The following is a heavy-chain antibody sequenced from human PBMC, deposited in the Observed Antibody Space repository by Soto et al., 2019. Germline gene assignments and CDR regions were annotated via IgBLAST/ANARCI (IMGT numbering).Heavy chain of an antibody. CDR2: IYYSGST. D-gene: IGHD2-21*02. Sequence: QLQLQESGPGLVKPSETLSLTCSVSGGSISSSSYFWGWIRQPPGKGLEWIGSIYYSGSTYYNPSRRSRVTVSVGTSKNQFSLKLSSVTAADTAVYYCARHPSDFWFDPWGQGTLVTVSS. V-gene: IGHV4-39*01. J-gene: IGHJ5*02. CDR1: GGSISSSSYF. CDR3: ARHPSDFWFDP.